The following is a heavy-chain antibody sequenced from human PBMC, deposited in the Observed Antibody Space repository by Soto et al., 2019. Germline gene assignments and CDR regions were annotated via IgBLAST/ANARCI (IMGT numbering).Heavy chain of an antibody. CDR2: IYYSGST. J-gene: IGHJ6*02. D-gene: IGHD4-17*01. CDR3: ARVGRDYGDSIYYYGMDV. Sequence: SETLSLTCTVSGGSISSYYWSWMRQPPGKGLEWIGYIYYSGSTNYNPSRKSRVTISVDTSKNQFSLKLSSVTAADTAVYYCARVGRDYGDSIYYYGMDVWGQGTTVTVS. V-gene: IGHV4-59*01. CDR1: GGSISSYY.